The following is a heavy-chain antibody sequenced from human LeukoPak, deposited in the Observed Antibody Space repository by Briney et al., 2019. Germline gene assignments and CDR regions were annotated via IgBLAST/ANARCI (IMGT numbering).Heavy chain of an antibody. CDR2: IKQDGSEK. J-gene: IGHJ5*02. V-gene: IGHV3-7*01. D-gene: IGHD3-3*01. CDR1: GFTFSGYW. CDR3: ARDEFAPTSFDYDFWSGYLRGPNWFDP. Sequence: PGGSLRLSCAASGFTFSGYWMSWVRQAPGKGLEWVANIKQDGSEKYYVDSVKGRFTISRDNAKNSLYLQMNSLRAEDTAVYYCARDEFAPTSFDYDFWSGYLRGPNWFDPWGQGTLVTVSS.